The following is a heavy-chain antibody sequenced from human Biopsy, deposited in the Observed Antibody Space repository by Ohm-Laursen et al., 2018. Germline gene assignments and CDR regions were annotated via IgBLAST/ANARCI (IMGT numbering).Heavy chain of an antibody. CDR1: RGSISNYY. D-gene: IGHD3-16*01. CDR3: ARDSRGGHLNTTLITGKNLDS. V-gene: IGHV4-59*01. J-gene: IGHJ4*02. CDR2: IYYTGST. Sequence: TPSLTCAVSRGSISNYYWTWIRQSPGKGLEWIGYIYYTGSTNYNPSVKSRVTISVDTSKNHFSLKLNSVTAADTYVYFCARDSRGGHLNTTLITGKNLDSWGQGILVTVSS.